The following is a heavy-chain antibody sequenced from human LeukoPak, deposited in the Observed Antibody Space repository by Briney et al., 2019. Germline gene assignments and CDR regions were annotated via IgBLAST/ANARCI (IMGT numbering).Heavy chain of an antibody. CDR1: GFTFSSYG. J-gene: IGHJ4*02. CDR2: ISYDGSNK. V-gene: IGHV3-30*18. D-gene: IGHD5-18*01. CDR3: AKESKPSAMVSFFGY. Sequence: GRSLRLSCAASGFTFSSYGMHWVRQAPGKGLEWVAVISYDGSNKYYADSVKGRFTISRDNSKNTLYLQMNSLRAEDTAVYYCAKESKPSAMVSFFGYWGQGTLVTVSS.